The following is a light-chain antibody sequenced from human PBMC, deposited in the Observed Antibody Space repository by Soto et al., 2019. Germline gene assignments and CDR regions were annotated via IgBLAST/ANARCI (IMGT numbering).Light chain of an antibody. CDR3: QQFYNYPRT. CDR1: QDIGTY. J-gene: IGKJ1*01. Sequence: IQMTQSPSSFSASTGDRVSITCRATQDIGTYLAWYQQIPGKAPKLLIYDASTLQTGVPSRFSGSGSGTDFTLTISYLQSEDFGTYYCQQFYNYPRTFGQGTKVDNK. V-gene: IGKV1-8*01. CDR2: DAS.